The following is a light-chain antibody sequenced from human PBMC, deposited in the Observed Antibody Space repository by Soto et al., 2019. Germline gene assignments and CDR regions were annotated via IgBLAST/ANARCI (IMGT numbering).Light chain of an antibody. CDR3: HQYGSSLGT. V-gene: IGKV3-20*01. Sequence: EIVLTQSPGIPSLSPGDGATLSCRASQSVSSNYLAWYQQNPGQAPRLLIYGTSTRASGIPDRFSGSGSGTDFTLTITRLEPEDFAVYYCHQYGSSLGTFGQGTKVDIK. CDR1: QSVSSNY. J-gene: IGKJ2*01. CDR2: GTS.